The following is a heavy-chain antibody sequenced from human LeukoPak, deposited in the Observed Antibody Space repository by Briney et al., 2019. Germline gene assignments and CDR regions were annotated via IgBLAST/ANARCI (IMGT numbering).Heavy chain of an antibody. CDR3: VKDPRDTYGTNWFVS. Sequence: GSLRLSCVASGFSFGNYAMSWVRQAPGKGLQWVSQISGTGGATWYAGFARDRFTISRDNSKKTLYLQMSGLRVEDTAMYYCVKDPRDTYGTNWFVSWGQGTLLIASS. D-gene: IGHD2-21*01. CDR1: GFSFGNYA. CDR2: ISGTGGAT. J-gene: IGHJ5*01. V-gene: IGHV3-23*01.